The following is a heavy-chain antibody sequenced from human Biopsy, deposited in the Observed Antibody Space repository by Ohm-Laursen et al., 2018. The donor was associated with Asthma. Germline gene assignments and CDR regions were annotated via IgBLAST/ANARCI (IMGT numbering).Heavy chain of an antibody. CDR1: GGTFNTYV. CDR3: ARKAGSCISRTCYSLDF. D-gene: IGHD2-2*01. V-gene: IGHV1-69*01. Sequence: SSVKVSCKSLGGTFNTYVIGWVRQAPGQGLKWMGGINSVFGTTAYPQKFQDRVTITADDSTSTVYMELSSLRSEDTAVYYCARKAGSCISRTCYSLDFWGQGTLVTVSS. J-gene: IGHJ4*02. CDR2: INSVFGTT.